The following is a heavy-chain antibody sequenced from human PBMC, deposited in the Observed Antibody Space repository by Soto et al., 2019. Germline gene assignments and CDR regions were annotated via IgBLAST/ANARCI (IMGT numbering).Heavy chain of an antibody. J-gene: IGHJ2*01. CDR2: IHGGGGAT. D-gene: IGHD1-1*01. V-gene: IGHV3-23*01. CDR3: AKFEGHPLEYWFLDF. CDR1: GFTFSAYA. Sequence: EVQLLESGGGLVQPGGSLRLSCAASGFTFSAYAMGWVRQAPGKGLEWVSTIHGGGGATHYADSVKGRFTISRDDSKNPLYAQMTSLRAEYTAFYYCAKFEGHPLEYWFLDFWGRGTVVSFSS.